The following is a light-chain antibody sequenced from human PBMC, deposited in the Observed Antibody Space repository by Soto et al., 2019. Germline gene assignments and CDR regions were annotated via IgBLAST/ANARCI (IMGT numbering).Light chain of an antibody. CDR2: DAS. CDR1: RSVSNY. J-gene: IGKJ3*01. Sequence: ETVLTQSPATLSLSPGERATLSCRASRSVSNYLAWYQQKPGQAPRLLIYDASNRATGIPARFSGSGSGTDFTLTIASLQPEDFATYYCLQSYSPPFTFGPGTKVDIK. V-gene: IGKV3-11*01. CDR3: LQSYSPPFT.